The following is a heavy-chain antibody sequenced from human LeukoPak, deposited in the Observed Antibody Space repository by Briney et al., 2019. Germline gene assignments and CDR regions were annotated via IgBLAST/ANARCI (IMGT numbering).Heavy chain of an antibody. J-gene: IGHJ4*02. CDR3: AREEGVDRVDY. CDR2: ISGSGGST. Sequence: GGSLRLSCAASGVTFRSYAMSRVRQAPGKGLGWVSAISGSGGSTYYADSVKGRFTISRDSSKNTLYLQMNSLRAEDTAVYYCAREEGVDRVDYWGQGTLVTVSS. D-gene: IGHD3-10*01. V-gene: IGHV3-23*01. CDR1: GVTFRSYA.